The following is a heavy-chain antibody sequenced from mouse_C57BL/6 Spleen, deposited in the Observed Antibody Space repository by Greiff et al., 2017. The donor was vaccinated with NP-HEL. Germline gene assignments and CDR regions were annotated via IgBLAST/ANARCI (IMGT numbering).Heavy chain of an antibody. J-gene: IGHJ4*01. CDR3: ARPPHYDGYAMDY. V-gene: IGHV1-80*01. CDR1: GYAFSSYW. D-gene: IGHD1-2*01. CDR2: IYPGDGDT. Sequence: QVHVKQSGAELVKPGASVKISCKASGYAFSSYWMNWVKQRPGKGLEWIGQIYPGDGDTTYNGKFKGKATLTADKSSSTAYMQLSSLTSEDSAVYFCARPPHYDGYAMDYWGQGTSVTVSS.